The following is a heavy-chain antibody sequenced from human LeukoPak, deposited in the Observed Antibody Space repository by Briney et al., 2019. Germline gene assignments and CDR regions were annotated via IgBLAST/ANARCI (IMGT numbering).Heavy chain of an antibody. J-gene: IGHJ3*02. Sequence: GGSLRLSCAASGFTFSSYGMHWVRQAPGKGLEWVAFISFDGSNKYYADFVKGRFTISRDNSKNTLYLQMNSLRTEDTAVFYCARRFTMVRGVTNDTFDIWGQGTMVIVSS. CDR2: ISFDGSNK. V-gene: IGHV3-30*19. D-gene: IGHD3-10*01. CDR1: GFTFSSYG. CDR3: ARRFTMVRGVTNDTFDI.